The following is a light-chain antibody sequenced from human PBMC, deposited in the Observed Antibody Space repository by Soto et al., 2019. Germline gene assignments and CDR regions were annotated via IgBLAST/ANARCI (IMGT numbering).Light chain of an antibody. CDR2: DVT. CDR3: CSFAGSYSYV. CDR1: SSDVGRYDY. V-gene: IGLV2-11*01. J-gene: IGLJ1*01. Sequence: QPALTQPRSVSGSPGQSVTISCTGTSSDVGRYDYVSWYQQYPGEAPKLIIYDVTERPSGVPDRFSGFKSGNTASLTISGLRAEDEAAYSCCSFAGSYSYVFGSGTKVTVL.